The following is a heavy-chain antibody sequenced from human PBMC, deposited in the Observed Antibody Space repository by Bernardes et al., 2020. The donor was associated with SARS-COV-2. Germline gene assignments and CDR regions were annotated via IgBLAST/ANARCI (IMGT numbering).Heavy chain of an antibody. CDR3: ARVHWPAVKGAFDI. CDR2: IHFSGSA. V-gene: IGHV4-4*07. D-gene: IGHD2-2*01. Sequence: SEPLSLTCIVSGDSISNHYWTWIRQSAGKGLEWIGRIHFSGSANYNPSLRSRVTMSVDTSKNQFYLELSSVTAADTALYYCARVHWPAVKGAFDIWGQGTVVTVSS. CDR1: GDSISNHY. J-gene: IGHJ3*02.